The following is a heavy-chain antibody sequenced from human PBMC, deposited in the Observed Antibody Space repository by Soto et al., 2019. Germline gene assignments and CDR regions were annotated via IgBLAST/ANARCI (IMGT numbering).Heavy chain of an antibody. V-gene: IGHV1-2*04. Sequence: GASVKVSCKASGYTFTGYYMHWVRQAPGQGLEWMGWINPNSGGTNYAQKFQGWVTMTSDTSISTAYMELSRLRSDDTAVYYCARDIRYCSSTSCPYGMDVWGQGTTVTVSS. CDR2: INPNSGGT. CDR3: ARDIRYCSSTSCPYGMDV. J-gene: IGHJ6*02. CDR1: GYTFTGYY. D-gene: IGHD2-2*01.